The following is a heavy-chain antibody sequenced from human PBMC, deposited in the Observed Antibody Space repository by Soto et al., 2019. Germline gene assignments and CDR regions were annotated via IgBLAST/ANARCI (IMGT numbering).Heavy chain of an antibody. Sequence: GESLKISCKASGYDFARTWIGWVRQPPGKGPDWLGIIYPGDSETRYSPSFRGQVTFSVDMSISTAYLQWSSLKTSDIAIYYCARLVGAYDSYFDHWGQGTRVTVSS. CDR3: ARLVGAYDSYFDH. J-gene: IGHJ4*02. V-gene: IGHV5-51*01. D-gene: IGHD5-12*01. CDR1: GYDFARTW. CDR2: IYPGDSET.